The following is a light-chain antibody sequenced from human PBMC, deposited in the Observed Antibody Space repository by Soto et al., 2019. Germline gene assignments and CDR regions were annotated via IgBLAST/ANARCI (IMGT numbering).Light chain of an antibody. Sequence: ENVLTQSPGTLPLSPEERATLSCRASQSVSSSYLTWYQQKPGQPPRLLIYGESSRASDIPDRFSGSGSGTDFTLIISRLEPEDFAVYYCQQYDSSPVTFGQGTKLEIK. CDR3: QQYDSSPVT. CDR1: QSVSSSY. J-gene: IGKJ2*01. V-gene: IGKV3-20*01. CDR2: GES.